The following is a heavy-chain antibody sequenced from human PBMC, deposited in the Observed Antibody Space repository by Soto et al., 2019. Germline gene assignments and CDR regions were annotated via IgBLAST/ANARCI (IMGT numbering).Heavy chain of an antibody. D-gene: IGHD4-4*01. CDR2: FSGGSGTT. Sequence: EVQLLESGGGLVQPGGSLRLSCAASGFSLSTYGVTWVRQAPGKGLEWVSGFSGGSGTTHYADSVRGRFNITRDNSKHTAHREMNSMRVEDTVIYYGAKWNCYGNDWGQGIRVTVS. CDR3: AKWNCYGND. CDR1: GFSLSTYG. V-gene: IGHV3-23*01. J-gene: IGHJ4*02.